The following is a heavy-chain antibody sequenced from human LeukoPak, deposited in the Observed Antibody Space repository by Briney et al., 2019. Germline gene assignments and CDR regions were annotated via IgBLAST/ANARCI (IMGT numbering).Heavy chain of an antibody. J-gene: IGHJ3*02. D-gene: IGHD1-1*01. CDR3: ARCTTGADAFDI. V-gene: IGHV1-18*01. CDR2: ISAYNANT. CDR1: GYTLFTYG. Sequence: ASVKXXCKASGYTLFTYGLTWVRQAPGQGLEWMGWISAYNANTNYAQKFQGRVTITTDTSTNTAYMELKSLRSDDTAVYYCARCTTGADAFDIWGQGSMVTVSS.